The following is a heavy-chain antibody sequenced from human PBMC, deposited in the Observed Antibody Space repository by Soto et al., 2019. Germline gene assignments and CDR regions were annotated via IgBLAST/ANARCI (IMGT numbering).Heavy chain of an antibody. V-gene: IGHV3-7*03. CDR3: VRGGHGSGSYLGSY. Sequence: GGSLRLSCAASGFTFSTYWMSWVRQAPGKGLEWVANIKQDGSDKYYVDSVRGRFTISRDNAKNSVYLQMDSLRAEDTAVYYCVRGGHGSGSYLGSYWGQGILVTVSS. CDR1: GFTFSTYW. D-gene: IGHD3-10*01. J-gene: IGHJ4*02. CDR2: IKQDGSDK.